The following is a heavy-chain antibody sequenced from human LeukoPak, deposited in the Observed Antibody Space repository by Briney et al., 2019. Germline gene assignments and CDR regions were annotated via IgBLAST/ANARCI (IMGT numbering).Heavy chain of an antibody. Sequence: GGSLRLSCAASGFTFDDYAMHWVRQAPGKGLEWVSGISWNSGSIGYADSVKGRFTISRDNAKDSLYLQMNSLRAEDTAVYYCARDTRRKADYWGQGTLVTVSS. CDR1: GFTFDDYA. CDR2: ISWNSGSI. CDR3: ARDTRRKADY. J-gene: IGHJ4*02. V-gene: IGHV3-9*01.